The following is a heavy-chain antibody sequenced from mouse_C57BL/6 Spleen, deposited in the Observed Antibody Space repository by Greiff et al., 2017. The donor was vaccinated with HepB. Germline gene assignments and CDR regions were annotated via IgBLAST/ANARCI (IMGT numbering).Heavy chain of an antibody. CDR1: GYTFTSYW. CDR3: AIFYYGYDRNYFDY. D-gene: IGHD2-2*01. CDR2: IHPSDSDT. J-gene: IGHJ2*01. Sequence: QVQLKQPGAELVKPGASVKVSCKASGYTFTSYWMHWVKQRPGQGLEWIGRIHPSDSDTNYNQKFKGKATLTVDKSSSTAYMQLSSLTSEDSAVYYCAIFYYGYDRNYFDYGGQGTTLTVSS. V-gene: IGHV1-74*01.